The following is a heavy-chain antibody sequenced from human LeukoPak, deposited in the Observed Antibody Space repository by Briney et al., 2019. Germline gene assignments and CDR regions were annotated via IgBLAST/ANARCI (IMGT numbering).Heavy chain of an antibody. Sequence: PGGSLRLSCAASGFTFSSYAVHWVRQAPGKGLEYVSAISSNGGGTYYANSVKGRFTISRDNSKNTLYLQMGSLRVEDMAVYYCAREDGRWELHYWGQGTLVTVSS. CDR2: ISSNGGGT. CDR3: AREDGRWELHY. CDR1: GFTFSSYA. V-gene: IGHV3-64*01. J-gene: IGHJ4*02. D-gene: IGHD1-26*01.